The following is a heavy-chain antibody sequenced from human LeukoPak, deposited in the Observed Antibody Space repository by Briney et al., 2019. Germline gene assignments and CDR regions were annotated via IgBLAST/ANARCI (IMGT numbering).Heavy chain of an antibody. CDR2: ISHTGGSP. Sequence: GGSLRLSCAASGITFSSYGMSWVRQVPGKGLEWVSSISHTGGSPYYADSVKGRFTISRDNAKNTLYLQMNSLRAEDTAVYYCARDRGGIGSSSLRGHYYYYYYMDVWGKGTTVTVSS. V-gene: IGHV3-23*01. D-gene: IGHD6-13*01. CDR1: GITFSSYG. CDR3: ARDRGGIGSSSLRGHYYYYYYMDV. J-gene: IGHJ6*03.